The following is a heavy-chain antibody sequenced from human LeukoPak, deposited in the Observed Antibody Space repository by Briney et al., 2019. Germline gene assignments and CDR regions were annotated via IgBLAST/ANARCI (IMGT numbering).Heavy chain of an antibody. CDR3: ARESHDSGPVEMATIDYFDY. J-gene: IGHJ4*02. Sequence: GGSLRLSCAASGFTFSGYSMNWVRQAPGKGLEWFSYISSSSSTIHYADSVKGRFTISRDNVKNSLYLQMNSLRAEDTAVYYCARESHDSGPVEMATIDYFDYWGQGTLVTVSS. D-gene: IGHD5-24*01. CDR1: GFTFSGYS. V-gene: IGHV3-48*01. CDR2: ISSSSSTI.